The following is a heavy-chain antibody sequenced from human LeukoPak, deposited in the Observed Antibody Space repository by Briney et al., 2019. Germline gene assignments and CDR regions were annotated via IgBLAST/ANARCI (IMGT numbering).Heavy chain of an antibody. Sequence: GGSLRLSCAASGFTFSSYSMNWVRQAPGKGLEWVSSISSSSSYIYYADSVKGRFTISRDNAKNSLYLQMNSLRAEDTAVYYCARAYYDFWSGSRGAFDIWGQGTMVTVSS. D-gene: IGHD3-3*01. J-gene: IGHJ3*02. CDR2: ISSSSSYI. CDR3: ARAYYDFWSGSRGAFDI. V-gene: IGHV3-21*01. CDR1: GFTFSSYS.